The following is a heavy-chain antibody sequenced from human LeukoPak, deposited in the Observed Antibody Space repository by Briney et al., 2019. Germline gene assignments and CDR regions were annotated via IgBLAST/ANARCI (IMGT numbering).Heavy chain of an antibody. CDR2: ISGSGDST. J-gene: IGHJ4*02. D-gene: IGHD1-26*01. V-gene: IGHV3-23*01. Sequence: GGSLRLSCAASGCTFNNYVMNWVGQAPGKGLEWVGAISGSGDSTYYSDSVTGRFTISRDNSENTLYLRMNSLKAEDTAVYYCARERGRGRDSPWFDYWGQGTLVTVSS. CDR1: GCTFNNYV. CDR3: ARERGRGRDSPWFDY.